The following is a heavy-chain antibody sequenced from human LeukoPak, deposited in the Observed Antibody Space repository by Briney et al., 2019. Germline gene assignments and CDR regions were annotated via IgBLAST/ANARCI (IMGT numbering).Heavy chain of an antibody. Sequence: ASVKVSCKASGYTFTSYGISWVGQAPGQGLEWMGWSSGYNGNTNYAQKLQGRVSMTTDTSTSTAYMELRSLRSDDTAVYYCARGGNTGWRTPNDDYWGQGPLVTVSS. CDR3: ARGGNTGWRTPNDDY. V-gene: IGHV1-18*01. D-gene: IGHD1-1*01. CDR1: GYTFTSYG. CDR2: SSGYNGNT. J-gene: IGHJ4*02.